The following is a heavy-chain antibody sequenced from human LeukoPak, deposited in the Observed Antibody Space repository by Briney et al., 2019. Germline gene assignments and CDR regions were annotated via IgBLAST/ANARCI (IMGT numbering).Heavy chain of an antibody. CDR1: GGSISSGDYY. J-gene: IGHJ3*02. D-gene: IGHD3-3*01. Sequence: PSQTLSLTCTVSGGSISSGDYYWSWIRQPPGKGLERIGYIYYSGSTYYNPSLKSRVTISVDTSKNQFSLKLSSVTAADTAVYYCARAQYYDFWSGYYTGGAFDIWGQGTMVTVSS. V-gene: IGHV4-30-4*01. CDR2: IYYSGST. CDR3: ARAQYYDFWSGYYTGGAFDI.